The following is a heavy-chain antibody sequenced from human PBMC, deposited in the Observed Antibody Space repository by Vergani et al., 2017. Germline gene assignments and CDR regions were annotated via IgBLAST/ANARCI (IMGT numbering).Heavy chain of an antibody. CDR1: GFTFSSYS. Sequence: QLVESGGGLVQPGGSLRLSRAASGFTFSSYSMSWVRQAPGKGLEWVSFISSSSTTISYADSVKGRFTISRDNVRNLVFLEMHDLRVADTAVYYCARELVAGTKEIDYWGQGTLVTVSS. CDR3: ARELVAGTKEIDY. CDR2: ISSSSTTI. J-gene: IGHJ4*02. D-gene: IGHD6-19*01. V-gene: IGHV3-48*04.